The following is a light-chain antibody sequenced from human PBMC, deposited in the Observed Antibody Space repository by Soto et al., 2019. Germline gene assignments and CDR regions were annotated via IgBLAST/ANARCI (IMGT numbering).Light chain of an antibody. CDR3: GTWDSSLSAYV. CDR2: ENN. J-gene: IGLJ1*01. Sequence: QSVLTQPPSVSAAPGQKVTISCSGSSSNIGNSYVSWYQQLPGTAPKLLIYENNKRPSGIPDRFSGSKSGTSATLGITGLQTGDXADYYCGTWDSSLSAYVFGTGTKVTVL. V-gene: IGLV1-51*02. CDR1: SSNIGNSY.